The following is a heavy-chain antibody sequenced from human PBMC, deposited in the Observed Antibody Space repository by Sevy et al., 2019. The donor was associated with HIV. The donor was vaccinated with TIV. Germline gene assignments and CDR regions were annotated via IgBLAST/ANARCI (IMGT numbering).Heavy chain of an antibody. Sequence: GGSLRLSCAASGFTFSSYGMHWVRQAPGKGLEWVAVIWYDGSNKYYADSVKGRLTISRDNSKNTLYLQMNSLKAEDTTVYYCARAEYGTNGVCYTALYYYYYGMDVWGQGTTVTVSS. D-gene: IGHD2-8*01. V-gene: IGHV3-33*01. CDR1: GFTFSSYG. CDR2: IWYDGSNK. J-gene: IGHJ6*02. CDR3: ARAEYGTNGVCYTALYYYYYGMDV.